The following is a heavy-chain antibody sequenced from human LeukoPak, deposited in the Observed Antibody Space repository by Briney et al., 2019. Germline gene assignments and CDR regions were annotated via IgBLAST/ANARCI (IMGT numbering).Heavy chain of an antibody. CDR1: GYTFTSYA. Sequence: ASVKVSCKASGYTFTSYAMHWVRQAPGQRLEWMGGFDPEDGETIYAQKFQGRVTMTEDTSTDTAYMELSSLRSEDTAVYYCATDTKGILVGAPYGYYYGMDVWGQGTTVTVSS. D-gene: IGHD1-26*01. V-gene: IGHV1-24*01. CDR2: FDPEDGET. J-gene: IGHJ6*02. CDR3: ATDTKGILVGAPYGYYYGMDV.